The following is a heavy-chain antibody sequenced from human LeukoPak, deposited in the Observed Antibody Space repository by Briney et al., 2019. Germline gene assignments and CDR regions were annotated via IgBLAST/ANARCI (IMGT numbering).Heavy chain of an antibody. Sequence: ASVKVSCKASGYTFTGYYMHWVRHAPGQGLEWMGWINPNSGGTNYAQKFQGRVTMTRDTSISTAYMELSRLRSDDTAVYYCARDFNGYSSSYFDYWGQGTLVTVSS. V-gene: IGHV1-2*02. CDR1: GYTFTGYY. CDR3: ARDFNGYSSSYFDY. CDR2: INPNSGGT. J-gene: IGHJ4*02. D-gene: IGHD6-6*01.